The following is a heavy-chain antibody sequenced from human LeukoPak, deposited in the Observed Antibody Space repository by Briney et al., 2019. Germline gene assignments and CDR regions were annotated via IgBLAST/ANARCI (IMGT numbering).Heavy chain of an antibody. J-gene: IGHJ4*02. CDR1: GYTLTQHS. Sequence: WASVKVSCKASGYTLTQHSMNWVRQAPGQGLEWMGWIITDTGNPTYAQGFTGRFVFSVDTFVNTAYLQISSLKAEDTAVYYCAREVLRHDYWGQGTLVTVSS. V-gene: IGHV7-4-1*02. D-gene: IGHD3-10*01. CDR3: AREVLRHDY. CDR2: IITDTGNP.